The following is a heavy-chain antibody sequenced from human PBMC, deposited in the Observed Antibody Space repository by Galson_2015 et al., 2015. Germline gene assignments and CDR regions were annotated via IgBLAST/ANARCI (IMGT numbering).Heavy chain of an antibody. D-gene: IGHD3-9*01. CDR1: GFTVSTNY. V-gene: IGHV3-53*01. CDR2: IYSGGST. CDR3: ATVTKPLRYFDS. J-gene: IGHJ4*02. Sequence: SLRLSCAASGFTVSTNYMTWVRQAPGKGLEWLSIIYSGGSTYYADSVKGRFAISGDNSKNTLDLQMNSLRAEGTAVYYCATVTKPLRYFDSWGQGTLVTVSS.